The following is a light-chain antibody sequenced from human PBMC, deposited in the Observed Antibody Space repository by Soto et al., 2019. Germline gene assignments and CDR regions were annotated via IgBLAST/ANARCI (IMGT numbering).Light chain of an antibody. V-gene: IGKV3-20*01. Sequence: EIVLTQSPGTLSLSPGETATLSYRASQRIGSGYLAWHQQKLGQSPRLIIYGASERATGIPDRFSGSGSGTDFTLTISRLEPDDFAVYYCQQYGSSPYIFGQGTKLEMK. J-gene: IGKJ2*01. CDR3: QQYGSSPYI. CDR2: GAS. CDR1: QRIGSGY.